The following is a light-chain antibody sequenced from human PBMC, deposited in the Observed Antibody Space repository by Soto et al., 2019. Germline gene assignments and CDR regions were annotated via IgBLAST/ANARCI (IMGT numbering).Light chain of an antibody. CDR3: SSYAGSNNLL. CDR1: SSDVGAYNY. Sequence: QSALTQPPSASGSPGQSVTISCTGTSSDVGAYNYVSWYQQHPGKAPKLMIYEVTKRPSGVPDRFSGSKFGSTASLTVSGRQAEDEADYFCSSYAGSNNLLFGGGTKLTVL. CDR2: EVT. V-gene: IGLV2-8*01. J-gene: IGLJ2*01.